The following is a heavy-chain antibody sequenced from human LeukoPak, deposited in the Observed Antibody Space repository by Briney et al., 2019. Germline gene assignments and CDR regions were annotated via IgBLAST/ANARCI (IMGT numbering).Heavy chain of an antibody. CDR3: AGEGTYYYDSSGSHGGY. CDR2: ISSSSSYI. CDR1: GFTFSSYS. D-gene: IGHD3-22*01. V-gene: IGHV3-21*01. Sequence: PAGSLRLSCAASGFTFSSYSMNWVRQAPGKGLEWVSSISSSSSYIYYADSVKGRFTISRDNAKNSLYLQMNSLRAEDTAVYYCAGEGTYYYDSSGSHGGYWGQGTLVTVSS. J-gene: IGHJ4*02.